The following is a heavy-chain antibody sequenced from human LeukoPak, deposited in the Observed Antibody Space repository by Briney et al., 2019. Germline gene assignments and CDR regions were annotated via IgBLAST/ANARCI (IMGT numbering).Heavy chain of an antibody. CDR3: ARAGRYKGYSNYGYFDY. Sequence: SETLSLTCAVYGGSFSGYYWSWIRQPPGKGLEWIGEINHSGSTNYNPSLKSRVTISVDTSKNQFSLKLSSVTAADTAAYYCARAGRYKGYSNYGYFDYWGQGTLVTVSS. J-gene: IGHJ4*02. V-gene: IGHV4-34*01. CDR1: GGSFSGYY. D-gene: IGHD4-4*01. CDR2: INHSGST.